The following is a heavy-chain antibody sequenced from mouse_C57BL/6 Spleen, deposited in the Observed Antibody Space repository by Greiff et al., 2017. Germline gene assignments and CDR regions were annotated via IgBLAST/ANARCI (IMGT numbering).Heavy chain of an antibody. CDR2: ISNGGGST. J-gene: IGHJ2*01. CDR1: GFTFSDYY. V-gene: IGHV5-12*01. Sequence: EVQRVESGGGLVQPGGSLKLSCAASGFTFSDYYMYWVRQTPEKRLEWVAYISNGGGSTYYPDTVKGRFTISRDNAKNTLYLQMSRLKSEDTAMYYCARSHYGNFDYWGQGTTLTVSS. CDR3: ARSHYGNFDY. D-gene: IGHD2-1*01.